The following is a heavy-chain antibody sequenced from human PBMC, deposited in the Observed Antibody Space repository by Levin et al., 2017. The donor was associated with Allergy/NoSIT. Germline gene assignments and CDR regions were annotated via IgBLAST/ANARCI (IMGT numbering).Heavy chain of an antibody. CDR1: GFIFSDHY. CDR3: AGDVSSGY. J-gene: IGHJ4*02. V-gene: IGHV3-72*01. Sequence: GESLKISCAASGFIFSDHYMDWVRQAPGKGLEWVGRIKNKAKSYTTDYAASVKGRFTISRDDSKNSLFLQMNSLQTEDTALYYCAGDVSSGYWGQGTLVTVSS. CDR2: IKNKAKSYTT.